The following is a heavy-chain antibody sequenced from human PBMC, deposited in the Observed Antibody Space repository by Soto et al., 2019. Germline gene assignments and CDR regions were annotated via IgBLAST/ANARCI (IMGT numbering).Heavy chain of an antibody. D-gene: IGHD3-3*01. CDR2: ISAYNGNT. CDR1: GYTFTSYG. Sequence: VASVKVSCKASGYTFTSYGISWVRQAPGQGLEWMGWISAYNGNTNYAQKLQGRVTMTTDTSTSTAYMELRSLRSDDTAVYYCASVRFLGWLLDYWGQGTLVTVSS. J-gene: IGHJ4*02. CDR3: ASVRFLGWLLDY. V-gene: IGHV1-18*04.